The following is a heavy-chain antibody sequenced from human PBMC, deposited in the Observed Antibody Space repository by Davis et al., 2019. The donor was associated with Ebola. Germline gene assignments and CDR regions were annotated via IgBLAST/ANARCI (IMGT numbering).Heavy chain of an antibody. CDR2: IYSGGST. Sequence: GESLKISCAASGFTVSSNYMSWVRQAPGKGLEWVSVIYSGGSTYYADSVKGRFTMSRDNSNSTLYLQMNSLRAEDTAVYYCARIPYYYYFYMDVWGKGTTVTVSS. CDR1: GFTVSSNY. J-gene: IGHJ6*03. V-gene: IGHV3-53*01. CDR3: ARIPYYYYFYMDV.